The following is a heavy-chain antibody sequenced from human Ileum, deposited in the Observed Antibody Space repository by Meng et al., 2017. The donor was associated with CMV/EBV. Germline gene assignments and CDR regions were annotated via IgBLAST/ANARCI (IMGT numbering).Heavy chain of an antibody. Sequence: CAASGFTFNNYWMHWVRQAPGEGPVWVSRIKNDGSSISYADSVKGRFTISRDNAKNTLYLQMNTLRAEDTAVYYCTRVESGYYGYFDYWGQGTLVTVSS. J-gene: IGHJ4*02. CDR3: TRVESGYYGYFDY. CDR2: IKNDGSSI. CDR1: GFTFNNYW. V-gene: IGHV3-74*01. D-gene: IGHD3-3*01.